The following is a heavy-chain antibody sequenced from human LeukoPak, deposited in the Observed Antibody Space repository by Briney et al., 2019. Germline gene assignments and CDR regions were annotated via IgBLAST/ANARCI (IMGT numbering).Heavy chain of an antibody. V-gene: IGHV4-59*01. CDR2: IFYSGST. CDR3: AREYYYGSGSYAFDI. D-gene: IGHD3-10*01. Sequence: RPSETLSLTCTVSGGSISSYYWSWIRQPPGKGLEWIGYIFYSGSTNYNPSLKSRVTISVDTSKNQFSLKLSSVTAADTAVYYCAREYYYGSGSYAFDIWGQGTMVTVSS. CDR1: GGSISSYY. J-gene: IGHJ3*02.